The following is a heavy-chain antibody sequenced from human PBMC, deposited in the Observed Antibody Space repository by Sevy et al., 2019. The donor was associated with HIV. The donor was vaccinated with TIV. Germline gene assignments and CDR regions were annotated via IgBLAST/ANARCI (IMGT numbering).Heavy chain of an antibody. CDR3: AKDQALTTLWVNNWFES. V-gene: IGHV3-30*18. Sequence: GGSLRLSCAASGFTFSSYGMHWVRQAPGKGLEWVAVITYDGSNQYYTDSVKGRFTISRDDSKNTLYLQMNSLRAEDTAVYYCAKDQALTTLWVNNWFESWGQGTLVTVSS. CDR2: ITYDGSNQ. J-gene: IGHJ5*01. CDR1: GFTFSSYG. D-gene: IGHD4-17*01.